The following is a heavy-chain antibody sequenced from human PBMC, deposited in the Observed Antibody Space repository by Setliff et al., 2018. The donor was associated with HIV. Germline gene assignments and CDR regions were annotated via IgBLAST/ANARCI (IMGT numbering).Heavy chain of an antibody. CDR3: ANMQWASNAWYSFDY. J-gene: IGHJ4*02. Sequence: GGSLRLSCAASGYTFSSYWMAWVHQCPGKGLEWVANIQQHGSEIHYVASVEGRFTISRDNAKNSLYLQMNSLRAEDTAVYYCANMQWASNAWYSFDYWGQGALVTVS. CDR1: GYTFSSYW. D-gene: IGHD6-19*01. V-gene: IGHV3-7*05. CDR2: IQQHGSEI.